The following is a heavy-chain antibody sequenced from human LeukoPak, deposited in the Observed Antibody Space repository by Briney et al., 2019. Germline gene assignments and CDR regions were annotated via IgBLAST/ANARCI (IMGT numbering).Heavy chain of an antibody. CDR3: ARGDAFSGDH. Sequence: GGSLRLSCAVSGFTFSNFWMSWVRQAPGRGLEWVANIHPEGNEKYHVESVKGRFTISRGNAKNSLFLQMNGLRVEDTAVYCCARGDAFSGDHWGQGTLVTVSS. CDR2: IHPEGNEK. V-gene: IGHV3-7*04. J-gene: IGHJ4*02. CDR1: GFTFSNFW.